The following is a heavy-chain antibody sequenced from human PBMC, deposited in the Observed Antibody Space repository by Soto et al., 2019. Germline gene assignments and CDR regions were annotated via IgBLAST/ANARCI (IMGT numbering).Heavy chain of an antibody. J-gene: IGHJ6*03. D-gene: IGHD3-10*01. V-gene: IGHV3-15*01. Sequence: GGSLRLSCAASGFTFSNAWMSWVRQAPGKGLEWVGRIKSKTDGGTTDYAAPVKGRFTISRDDSKNTLYLQMNSLKTEDTAVYYCTTPNYYGSGSYYFPAYYYYMDVWGKGTTVTVSS. CDR3: TTPNYYGSGSYYFPAYYYYMDV. CDR2: IKSKTDGGTT. CDR1: GFTFSNAW.